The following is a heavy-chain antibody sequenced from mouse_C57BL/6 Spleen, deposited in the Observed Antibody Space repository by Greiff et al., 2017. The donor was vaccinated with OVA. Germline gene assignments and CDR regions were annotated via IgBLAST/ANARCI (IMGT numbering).Heavy chain of an antibody. V-gene: IGHV2-9-1*01. Sequence: VKLVESGPGLVAPSQSLSITCTVSGFSLTSYAISWVRQPPGKGLEWLGVIWTGGGTNYNSALKSRLSISKDNSKSQVFLKMNSLQTDDTARYYCASQTAQGAWFAYWGQGTLVTVSA. D-gene: IGHD3-2*02. CDR1: GFSLTSYA. J-gene: IGHJ3*01. CDR3: ASQTAQGAWFAY. CDR2: IWTGGGT.